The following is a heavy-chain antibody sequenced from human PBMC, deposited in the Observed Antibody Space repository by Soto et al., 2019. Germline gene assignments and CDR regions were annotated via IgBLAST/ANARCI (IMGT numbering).Heavy chain of an antibody. CDR3: RKERRGSGWSVFNF. D-gene: IGHD6-19*01. Sequence: VQLLESGGGLVQPGGSLRLSCAASGFIFRDYAMHWVRQAPGKGLEWVSDISWSGDSARYADSVKGRFTISRDNSSNPLYLQINSLRVDDTAVYYCRKERRGSGWSVFNFWGQGTLVTVSS. V-gene: IGHV3-23*01. CDR2: ISWSGDSA. J-gene: IGHJ4*02. CDR1: GFIFRDYA.